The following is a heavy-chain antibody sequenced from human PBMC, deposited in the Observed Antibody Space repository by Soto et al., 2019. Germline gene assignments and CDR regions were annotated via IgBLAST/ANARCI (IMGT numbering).Heavy chain of an antibody. CDR1: GGSISRGVYS. J-gene: IGHJ4*02. D-gene: IGHD2-2*01. CDR3: ARDVGYCSSASCYHVFDY. CDR2: IYYSGRT. V-gene: IGHV4-31*02. Sequence: PSETRSRTWTVSGGSISRGVYSWMWVRQHPGNVLEWIGYIYYSGRTYYNPSLKSRVTISVDTPKNQFSLKLSSVTAADTAVYYCARDVGYCSSASCYHVFDYWGQGTLVTVSS.